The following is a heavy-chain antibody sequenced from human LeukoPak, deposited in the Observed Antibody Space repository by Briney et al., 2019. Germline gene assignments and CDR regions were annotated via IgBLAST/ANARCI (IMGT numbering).Heavy chain of an antibody. Sequence: ASVKVSCKASGYTFTSYYMHWVRQAPGQGLEWMGIINPSGGSTSYAQKFQGRVTMTRDTSTSTVYMELSSLRSEDTAVYYCARSTYDFWSRYLIDYWGQGTLVTVSS. CDR1: GYTFTSYY. CDR3: ARSTYDFWSRYLIDY. J-gene: IGHJ4*02. CDR2: INPSGGST. D-gene: IGHD3-3*01. V-gene: IGHV1-46*01.